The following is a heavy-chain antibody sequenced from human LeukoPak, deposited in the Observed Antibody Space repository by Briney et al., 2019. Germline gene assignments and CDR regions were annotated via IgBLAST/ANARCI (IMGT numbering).Heavy chain of an antibody. J-gene: IGHJ4*02. CDR1: GGSISGSAYY. CDR2: VYYSGST. V-gene: IGHV4-39*01. D-gene: IGHD3-10*01. CDR3: ARTYYYGSGSSNFDY. Sequence: SETLSLTCTVSGGSISGSAYYWGWIRQPPGKGLEWIGSVYYSGSTYYNPSLKSRVTISIDTSKNQFSLKLRSVTAADTAVYYCARTYYYGSGSSNFDYWGQGSLVTVSS.